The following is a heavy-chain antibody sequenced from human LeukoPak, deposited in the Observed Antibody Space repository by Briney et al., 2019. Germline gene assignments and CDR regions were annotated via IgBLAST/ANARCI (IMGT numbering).Heavy chain of an antibody. D-gene: IGHD1-26*01. J-gene: IGHJ4*02. CDR2: LYNDAFDSAT. V-gene: IGHV3-53*01. CDR3: AREIGGGLHYFHS. Sequence: GGTLRLLCVGWGFIVKSCFMSWIRHTPATGLEWVSNLYNDAFDSATHYADSVKGRFTISRDNSQNTLYLQMNSLRAEDTAMYYCAREIGGGLHYFHSWGQGTPVTVSS. CDR1: GFIVKSCF.